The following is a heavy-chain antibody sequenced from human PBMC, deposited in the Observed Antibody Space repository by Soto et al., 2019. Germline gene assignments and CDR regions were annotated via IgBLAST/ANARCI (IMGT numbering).Heavy chain of an antibody. Sequence: QLQLQESGPGLVKPAETLSLTCTVSGGSISSNSYCWGWIRQPPGKGLEWIGSISYSGSTYYNPSLKSRVTMSVDTSKSQFSLKLSSVTAADTAVYFCARHRDPYYDRSGYHYYFDYWGQGTRVTVSS. CDR1: GGSISSNSYC. CDR2: ISYSGST. CDR3: ARHRDPYYDRSGYHYYFDY. D-gene: IGHD3-22*01. J-gene: IGHJ4*02. V-gene: IGHV4-39*01.